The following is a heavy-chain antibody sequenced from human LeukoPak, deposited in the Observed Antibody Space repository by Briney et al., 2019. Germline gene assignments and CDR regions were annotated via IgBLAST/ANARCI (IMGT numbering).Heavy chain of an antibody. D-gene: IGHD3-10*01. J-gene: IGHJ3*02. CDR1: GGSISSSSYC. CDR3: ARDPISYYYGSGSHSNAFDI. CDR2: IYYSGST. Sequence: SETLSLTCTVSGGSISSSSYCWGWIRQPPGKGLEWIGSIYYSGSTYYNPSLKSRVTISVDTSKNQFSLKLSSVTAADTAVYYCARDPISYYYGSGSHSNAFDIWGQGTMVTVSS. V-gene: IGHV4-39*07.